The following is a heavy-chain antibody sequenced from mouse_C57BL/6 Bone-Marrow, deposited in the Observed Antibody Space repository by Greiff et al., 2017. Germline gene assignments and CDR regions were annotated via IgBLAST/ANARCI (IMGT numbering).Heavy chain of an antibody. D-gene: IGHD2-4*01. Sequence: VQLQESGAELVRPGASVKLSCKASGYTFTDYYINWVKQRPGQGLEWIARIYPGSGNTYYNEKFKGKATLTAEKSSSTAYMQLSSLTSEDSAVYFCARGGYYDYDNYWGQGTTLTVSS. V-gene: IGHV1-76*01. CDR2: IYPGSGNT. J-gene: IGHJ2*01. CDR1: GYTFTDYY. CDR3: ARGGYYDYDNY.